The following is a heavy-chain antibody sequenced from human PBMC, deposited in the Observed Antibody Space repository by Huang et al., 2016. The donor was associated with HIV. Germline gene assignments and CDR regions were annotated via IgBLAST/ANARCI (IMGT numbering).Heavy chain of an antibody. D-gene: IGHD2-8*02. CDR2: IDYRGAT. Sequence: QLQLQESGPGLVKPSETLSLTCTVSGGPFSNSSHYWGWIRQPPGKGLEWIGSIDYRGATHHNPSLKSRVTMSVDASKSQISLNLISVTAADTALYYCVGYCTGGTCFEAFDIWGQGTRVTVSS. V-gene: IGHV4-39*01. CDR3: VGYCTGGTCFEAFDI. J-gene: IGHJ3*02. CDR1: GGPFSNSSHY.